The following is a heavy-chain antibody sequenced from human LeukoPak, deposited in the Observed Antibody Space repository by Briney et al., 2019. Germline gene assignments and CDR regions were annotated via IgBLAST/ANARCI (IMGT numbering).Heavy chain of an antibody. V-gene: IGHV1-69*06. CDR2: IIPIFGTA. Sequence: ASVKVSCKVSGGTFSSYAISWVRQAPGQGLEWMGGIIPIFGTANYAQKFQGRVTITADKSTSTAYMELSSLRSEDTAVYYCARTERGGSDYWGQGTLVTVSS. D-gene: IGHD3-10*01. CDR3: ARTERGGSDY. CDR1: GGTFSSYA. J-gene: IGHJ4*02.